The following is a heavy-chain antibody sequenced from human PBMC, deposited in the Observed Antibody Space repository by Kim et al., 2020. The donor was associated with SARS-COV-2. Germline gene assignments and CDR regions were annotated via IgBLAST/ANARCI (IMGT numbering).Heavy chain of an antibody. CDR3: AKDSTPRDGYNLFDY. D-gene: IGHD5-12*01. V-gene: IGHV3-23*01. J-gene: IGHJ4*02. Sequence: AGSVRGRFTISRDNSTNTQYLQMNSLRDGDTAVYYCAKDSTPRDGYNLFDYWGQGTLVTVSS.